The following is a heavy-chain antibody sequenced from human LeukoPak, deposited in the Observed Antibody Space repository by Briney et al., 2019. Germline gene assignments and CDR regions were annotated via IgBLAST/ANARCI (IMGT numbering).Heavy chain of an antibody. CDR1: GLTFSSYW. CDR3: ASKYCSGGSCYTNWFDP. J-gene: IGHJ5*02. D-gene: IGHD2-15*01. Sequence: PGGSLRLSCAASGLTFSSYWMHWVRQAPGKGLEWVSRINSDGSSTSYADSVKGRFTISGDNAKNTLYLQMNSLRAEDTAVYYCASKYCSGGSCYTNWFDPWGQGTLVTVSS. V-gene: IGHV3-74*01. CDR2: INSDGSST.